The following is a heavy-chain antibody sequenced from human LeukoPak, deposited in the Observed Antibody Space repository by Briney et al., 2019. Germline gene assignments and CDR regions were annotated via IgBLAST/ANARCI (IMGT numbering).Heavy chain of an antibody. J-gene: IGHJ4*02. Sequence: SETLSLTCAVYGGSFSGYYWSWIRQPPGKGLEWIGEINHSGSTNYNPSLKSRVTISVDTSKNQFSLKLSSATAADTAVYYCAISWSYYNNFDYWGQGTLVTVSS. CDR3: AISWSYYNNFDY. V-gene: IGHV4-34*01. CDR1: GGSFSGYY. CDR2: INHSGST. D-gene: IGHD3-10*01.